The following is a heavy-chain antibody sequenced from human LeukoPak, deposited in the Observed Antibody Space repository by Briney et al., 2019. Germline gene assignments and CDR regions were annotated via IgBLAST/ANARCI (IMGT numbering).Heavy chain of an antibody. Sequence: GGSLRLSCAASRFSSSSYSMNWVRQAPRKGVEWGSSISSISSYIYYADSVKGRFTISRDNAKNSLYLQMNSLRAEDTAVYYCARDDATGISSFLDAFDIWGQGTMVTVSS. CDR2: ISSISSYI. J-gene: IGHJ3*02. CDR1: RFSSSSYS. D-gene: IGHD6-6*01. V-gene: IGHV3-21*01. CDR3: ARDDATGISSFLDAFDI.